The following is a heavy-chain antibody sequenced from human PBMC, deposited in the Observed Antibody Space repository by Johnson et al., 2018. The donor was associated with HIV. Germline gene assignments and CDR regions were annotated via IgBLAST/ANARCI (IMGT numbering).Heavy chain of an antibody. CDR3: TTDPWGSDAFDI. V-gene: IGHV3-73*01. D-gene: IGHD7-27*01. J-gene: IGHJ3*02. CDR2: IRSKANSYAT. CDR1: GFTFSSYA. Sequence: MLLVESGGGVVQPGRSLRLSCAASGFTFSSYAMHWVRQASWKGLEWVGRIRSKANSYATAYAASVKGRFTISRDDSKNTLYLQMNSLKTEDTAVYYCTTDPWGSDAFDIWGQGTMVTVSS.